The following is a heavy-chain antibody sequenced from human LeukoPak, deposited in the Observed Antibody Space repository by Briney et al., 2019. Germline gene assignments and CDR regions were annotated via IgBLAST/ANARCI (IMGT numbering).Heavy chain of an antibody. V-gene: IGHV3-23*01. CDR3: AKDFIARYSYGYINWFDP. Sequence: GGSLRLSCAASGFTFSSYAMSWVRQAPGKGLEWVSAISGSGGSTYYADSVKGRFTISRDNSKNTLYLQMNSQRAEDTAVYYCAKDFIARYSYGYINWFDPWGQGTLVTVSS. CDR2: ISGSGGST. D-gene: IGHD5-18*01. J-gene: IGHJ5*02. CDR1: GFTFSSYA.